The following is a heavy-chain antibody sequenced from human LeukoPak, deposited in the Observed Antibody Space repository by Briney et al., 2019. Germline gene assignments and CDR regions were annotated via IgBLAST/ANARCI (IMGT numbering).Heavy chain of an antibody. Sequence: SETLSLTCTVSGGSISSSSYYWGWIRQPPGKGLEWIGSIYYSGSTYYNPSLKSRVTISVDTSKNQFSLKLSSVTAADTAVYYCARAVAGTYYYYMDVWGKGTTVTDSS. V-gene: IGHV4-39*07. CDR3: ARAVAGTYYYYMDV. D-gene: IGHD6-19*01. J-gene: IGHJ6*03. CDR2: IYYSGST. CDR1: GGSISSSSYY.